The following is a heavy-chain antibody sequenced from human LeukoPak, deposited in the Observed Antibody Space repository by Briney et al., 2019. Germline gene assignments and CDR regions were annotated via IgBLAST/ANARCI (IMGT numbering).Heavy chain of an antibody. CDR3: ARELFFSAT. Sequence: SETLSLTCTVSGGSISSSSFYWGWIRQSPGKGLEWIGSIYYSGSTYYAPSLKSRVTISVDTSKNQFSLKLSSVTAADTAVYYCARELFFSATWGQGTMVTVSS. J-gene: IGHJ3*01. D-gene: IGHD2-15*01. V-gene: IGHV4-39*07. CDR1: GGSISSSSFY. CDR2: IYYSGST.